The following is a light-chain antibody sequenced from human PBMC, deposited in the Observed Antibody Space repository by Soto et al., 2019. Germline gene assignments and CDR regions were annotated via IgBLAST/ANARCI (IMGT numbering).Light chain of an antibody. Sequence: QSVLTQPPSVSGAPGQRVTISCTGSSSNFGSSSVNWYQQLPGTAPKLLIYNNNQWPSGVPDRFSGSKSGTSASLAISGLQSEDEADYYCAAWDVTLNGLYVFGTGTKVTVL. CDR2: NNN. V-gene: IGLV1-44*01. CDR3: AAWDVTLNGLYV. J-gene: IGLJ1*01. CDR1: SSNFGSSS.